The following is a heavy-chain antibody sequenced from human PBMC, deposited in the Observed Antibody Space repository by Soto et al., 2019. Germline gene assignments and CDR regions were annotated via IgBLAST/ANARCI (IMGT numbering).Heavy chain of an antibody. CDR2: IYYSGST. CDR1: GGSISSYY. D-gene: IGHD3-22*01. V-gene: IGHV4-59*01. CDR3: ARDRNYYDSSGHEFDI. Sequence: QVQLQESGPGLVKPSETLSLTCTVSGGSISSYYWSWIRQPPGKGLEWIGYIYYSGSTNYNPSLMSRVTISVDTSKNQFSLKLSSVTAADTAVYYCARDRNYYDSSGHEFDIWGQGTMVTVSS. J-gene: IGHJ3*02.